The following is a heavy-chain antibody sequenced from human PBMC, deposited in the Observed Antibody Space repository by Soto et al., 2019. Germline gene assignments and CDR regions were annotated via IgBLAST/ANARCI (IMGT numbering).Heavy chain of an antibody. J-gene: IGHJ4*02. D-gene: IGHD1-26*01. CDR3: ATRYIRPPPPWGYFDC. Sequence: EVQLLESGGGLVQPGGSLRLSCAASGFTFSSYAMSWVRQAPGKGLEWVSAISGSGGSTYYADSVKGRFTISRDNSKNTLYLQMNSLRAEDTAVYYCATRYIRPPPPWGYFDCWGQGTLVTVSS. CDR2: ISGSGGST. V-gene: IGHV3-23*01. CDR1: GFTFSSYA.